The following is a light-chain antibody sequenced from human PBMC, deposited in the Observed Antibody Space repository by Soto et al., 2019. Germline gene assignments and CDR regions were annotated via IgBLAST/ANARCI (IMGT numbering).Light chain of an antibody. V-gene: IGLV2-8*01. CDR3: SSYAGSNNWV. CDR1: SSDVGGYNY. CDR2: EVS. Sequence: QSALTQPPSASGSPGQSVTISCTGTSSDVGGYNYVSWYQQHPGKAPKLMIYEVSKRPSGVPDRFSGSKSGNKASLTVSGLQDEDEADYYCSSYAGSNNWVFGGGTKLTVL. J-gene: IGLJ3*02.